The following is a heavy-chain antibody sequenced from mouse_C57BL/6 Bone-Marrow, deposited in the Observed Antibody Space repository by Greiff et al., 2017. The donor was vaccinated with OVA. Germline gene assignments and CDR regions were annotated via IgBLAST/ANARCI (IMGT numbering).Heavy chain of an antibody. CDR2: INADNGGT. D-gene: IGHD1-1*02. J-gene: IGHJ3*01. Sequence: EVQLQQSGPDLVQPGHSVSISCTASGYSFTDYYMNWVRQSHGKSLEWIGVINADNGGTYYNRKCKSKDTLTVDKSSSTTNMELRIRTSEDSAVYYYERYGVCFYYWGQGTPVTVSA. CDR3: ERYGVCFYY. CDR1: GYSFTDYY. V-gene: IGHV1-26*01.